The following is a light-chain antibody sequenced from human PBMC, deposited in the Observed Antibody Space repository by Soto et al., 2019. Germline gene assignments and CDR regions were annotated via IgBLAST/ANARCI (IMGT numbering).Light chain of an antibody. CDR2: DVS. Sequence: QSALTQPASVSGSPGQSITIPCTGTSSDIGGYDHVSWYQQHPGKAPKLMVYDVSNRPSGVFYRFSGSNSANTASLTISGRQSEDEADYYYSSYTTSSSVFVFGTGIKLTVL. CDR1: SSDIGGYDH. CDR3: SSYTTSSSVFV. V-gene: IGLV2-14*01. J-gene: IGLJ1*01.